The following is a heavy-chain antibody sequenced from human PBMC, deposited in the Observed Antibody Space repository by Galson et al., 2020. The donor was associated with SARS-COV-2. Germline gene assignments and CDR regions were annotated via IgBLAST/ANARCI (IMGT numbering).Heavy chain of an antibody. CDR3: AGVSDYWYFDL. CDR2: IYHSGNT. CDR1: GGYIRTYSISTYP. V-gene: IGHV4-61*05. Sequence: SETLSLTCTVSGGYIRTYSISTYPWGWIRQPPGTGLAWIGNIYHSGNTNYNPSLKGRVTMSVDTSKNQFSLKLSSVTAADTAIYYCAGVSDYWYFDLWGRGTLVTVSS. J-gene: IGHJ2*01.